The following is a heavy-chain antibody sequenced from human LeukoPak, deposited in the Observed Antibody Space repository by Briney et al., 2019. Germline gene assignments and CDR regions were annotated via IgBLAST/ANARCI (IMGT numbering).Heavy chain of an antibody. D-gene: IGHD1-26*01. J-gene: IGHJ6*02. CDR2: ISSSSSTI. V-gene: IGHV3-48*01. Sequence: PGGSLRLSCAASGFTFSSYSMTWVRQAPGKGLEWVSYISSSSSTIYYADSVKGRFTISRDNAKNTLYLQMNSLRAEDTAVYYCARFFRPKIVGATPRYYYYYGMDVWGQGTTVTVSS. CDR1: GFTFSSYS. CDR3: ARFFRPKIVGATPRYYYYYGMDV.